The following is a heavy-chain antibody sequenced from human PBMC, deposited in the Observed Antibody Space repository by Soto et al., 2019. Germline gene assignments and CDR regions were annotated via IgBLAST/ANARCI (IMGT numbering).Heavy chain of an antibody. Sequence: VQLVQSGPEVKKPGASVRVSCKASGYTFSNYGITWVRQAPGQGLEWLGWVSAYNRNTNYAQKFEDRVTMTTDTSSNTAYLDVRSLRPDDTAFYFCARERQWEPLLYWGQGTLVTVSS. J-gene: IGHJ4*02. CDR1: GYTFSNYG. V-gene: IGHV1-18*01. D-gene: IGHD1-26*01. CDR2: VSAYNRNT. CDR3: ARERQWEPLLY.